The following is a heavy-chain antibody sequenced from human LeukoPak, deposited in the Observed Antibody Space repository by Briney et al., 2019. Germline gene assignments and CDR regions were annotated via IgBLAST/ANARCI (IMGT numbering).Heavy chain of an antibody. J-gene: IGHJ6*03. CDR2: ISASGNSP. V-gene: IGHV3-23*01. CDR1: GFTFSNFA. D-gene: IGHD2-15*01. Sequence: GGSLRLSCAASGFTFSNFAMSWVRQAPGKGLEWVSGISASGNSPYYADSVKGRFTISRDNSKNTLYLQMNSLRAEDTAVYYCAKRVGDTNQLGYCSGGSCYSRYYYYYMDVWGKGTTVTISS. CDR3: AKRVGDTNQLGYCSGGSCYSRYYYYYMDV.